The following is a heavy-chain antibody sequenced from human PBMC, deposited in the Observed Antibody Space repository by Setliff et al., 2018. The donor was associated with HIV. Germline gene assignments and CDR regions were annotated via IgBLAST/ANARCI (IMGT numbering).Heavy chain of an antibody. V-gene: IGHV4-39*01. J-gene: IGHJ6*03. CDR1: GGSVIKDNFY. CDR2: LYDTGRT. CDR3: VNSGYDGDYYYYYMDV. Sequence: SETLSLTCSVSGGSVIKDNFYWGWIRQAPAKGLEWIGTLYDTGRTYYNPPLKSRASIFVDTTKNEFSLNLRSVTAADTAVYFCVNSGYDGDYYYYYMDVWGKGTTVTVSS. D-gene: IGHD5-12*01.